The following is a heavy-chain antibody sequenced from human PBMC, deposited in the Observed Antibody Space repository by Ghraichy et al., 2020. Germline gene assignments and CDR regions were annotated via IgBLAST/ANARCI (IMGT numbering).Heavy chain of an antibody. Sequence: LTCAASGFTFSSHAMQWVRQAPGKGLEWVAAISYDGSHKYYADSVKGRFTVSRDNSKNTLYLQMNSLRGDDTAVYFCARDGAGYYVGADYWGQGTLVTVSS. CDR1: GFTFSSHA. V-gene: IGHV3-30*01. D-gene: IGHD3-22*01. CDR2: ISYDGSHK. CDR3: ARDGAGYYVGADY. J-gene: IGHJ4*02.